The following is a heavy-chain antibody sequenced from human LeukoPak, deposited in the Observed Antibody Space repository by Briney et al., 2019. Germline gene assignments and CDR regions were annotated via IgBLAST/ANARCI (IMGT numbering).Heavy chain of an antibody. V-gene: IGHV3-21*01. CDR1: GFTFSSYS. Sequence: GGSLRLSCAASGFTFSSYSMNWVRQAPGKGLEWVSSISSSSSYIYYADSVKGRFTISRDNAKNSLYLQMNSLRAEDTAVYYCAKDQYYYDSSGPMLDYWGQGTLVTVSS. J-gene: IGHJ4*02. CDR2: ISSSSSYI. CDR3: AKDQYYYDSSGPMLDY. D-gene: IGHD3-22*01.